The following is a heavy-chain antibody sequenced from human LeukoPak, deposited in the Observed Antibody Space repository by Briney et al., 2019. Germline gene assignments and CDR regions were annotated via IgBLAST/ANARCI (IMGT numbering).Heavy chain of an antibody. CDR1: GFTFSSYS. CDR3: ARDRLLEDRDYSYYYYMDV. V-gene: IGHV3-21*01. J-gene: IGHJ6*03. CDR2: ISSSSSYK. D-gene: IGHD1-1*01. Sequence: GGSLRLSCAASGFTFSSYSMNWVRQAPGKGLEWVSSISSSSSYKYYADSVKGRFTISRDNAKNSLYLQMNSLRAEDTAVYHCARDRLLEDRDYSYYYYMDVWGKGTTVTVSS.